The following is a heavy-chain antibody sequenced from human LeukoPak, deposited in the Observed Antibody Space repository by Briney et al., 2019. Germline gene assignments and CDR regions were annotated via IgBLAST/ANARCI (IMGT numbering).Heavy chain of an antibody. V-gene: IGHV1-69*05. CDR3: ARGNGSGSYYTYYYYMDV. CDR1: GGTFSSYA. J-gene: IGHJ6*03. Sequence: SVKVSCKASGGTFSSYAISWVRQAPGQGLEWMGGIIPIFGTANYAQKFQGRVTITTDESTSTAYMELSSLRSEDTAVYYCARGNGSGSYYTYYYYMDVWGKGTTVTVSS. D-gene: IGHD3-10*01. CDR2: IIPIFGTA.